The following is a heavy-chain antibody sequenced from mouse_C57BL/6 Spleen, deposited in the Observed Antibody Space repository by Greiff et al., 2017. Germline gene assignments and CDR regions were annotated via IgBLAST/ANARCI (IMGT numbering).Heavy chain of an antibody. CDR3: AREDNWFDY. Sequence: QVQLQQSGPELVKPGASVKISCKASGYAFSSSWMNWVKQRPGKGLEWIGRIYPGAGDTNYNGKFKGKATLTADKSSSTAYLQLRSLTSEDAAVXFCAREDNWFDYWGQGTTLTVSS. V-gene: IGHV1-82*01. CDR1: GYAFSSSW. CDR2: IYPGAGDT. J-gene: IGHJ2*01. D-gene: IGHD4-1*01.